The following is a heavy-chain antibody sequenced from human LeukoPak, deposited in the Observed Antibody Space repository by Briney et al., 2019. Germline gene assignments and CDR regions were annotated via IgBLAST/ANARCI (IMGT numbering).Heavy chain of an antibody. Sequence: SETLSLTCTVSGGSISSHYWSWIRQPPGKGLEWIGYIYYSGSTNYNPSLKSRVTISVDTSKNQFSLKLSSVTAADTAVYYCARDNGSSEYYFDYWGQGTLVTVSS. V-gene: IGHV4-59*11. D-gene: IGHD6-6*01. CDR1: GGSISSHY. CDR3: ARDNGSSEYYFDY. J-gene: IGHJ4*02. CDR2: IYYSGST.